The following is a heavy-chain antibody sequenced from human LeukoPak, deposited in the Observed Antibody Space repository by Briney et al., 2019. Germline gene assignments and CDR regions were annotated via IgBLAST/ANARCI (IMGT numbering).Heavy chain of an antibody. V-gene: IGHV1-2*06. CDR2: INPSSGGT. CDR1: GYTFTGYY. J-gene: IGHJ4*02. CDR3: ARVLYYYDSSGLRPLGY. Sequence: ASVKVSCKASGYTFTGYYMHWVRQAPGQGLEWMGRINPSSGGTNYAQKFQGRVTMTRDTSISTAYMELSRLRSDDTAVYYCARVLYYYDSSGLRPLGYWGQGTLVTVSS. D-gene: IGHD3-22*01.